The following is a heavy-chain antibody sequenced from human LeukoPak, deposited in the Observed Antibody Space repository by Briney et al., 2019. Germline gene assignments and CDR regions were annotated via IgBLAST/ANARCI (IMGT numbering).Heavy chain of an antibody. CDR3: AREALVGATTPYFDY. CDR2: INPNSGGT. Sequence: ASVKVSCKASGYTFTGYYMHWVRQAPGQGLEWMGWINPNSGGTNYARKFQGRVTMTRDTSISTAYMELSRLRSDDTAVYYCAREALVGATTPYFDYWGQGTLVTVSS. CDR1: GYTFTGYY. J-gene: IGHJ4*02. D-gene: IGHD1-26*01. V-gene: IGHV1-2*02.